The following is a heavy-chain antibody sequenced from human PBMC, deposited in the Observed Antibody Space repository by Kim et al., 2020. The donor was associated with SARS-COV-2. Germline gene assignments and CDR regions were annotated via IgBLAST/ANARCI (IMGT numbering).Heavy chain of an antibody. D-gene: IGHD1-1*01. V-gene: IGHV3-48*03. CDR3: ARDPTRRSDY. Sequence: KYSRDSVRGRFTISRDNAKNSLYLRMDSLRAEDTAVYFCARDPTRRSDYWGQGTLVTVSS. CDR2: K. J-gene: IGHJ4*02.